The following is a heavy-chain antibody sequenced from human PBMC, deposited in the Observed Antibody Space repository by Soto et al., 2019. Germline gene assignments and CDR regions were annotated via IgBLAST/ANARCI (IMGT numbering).Heavy chain of an antibody. Sequence: GGSPRLSCAASGFTFSSYAMSRVRQAPGKGLEWVSAISGSGGSTYYADSVKGRFTISRDNSKNTLYLQMNSLRAEDTAVYYCAKDLVGKTAMVRPYFDYWGQGTLVTVSS. V-gene: IGHV3-23*01. J-gene: IGHJ4*02. D-gene: IGHD5-18*01. CDR1: GFTFSSYA. CDR3: AKDLVGKTAMVRPYFDY. CDR2: ISGSGGST.